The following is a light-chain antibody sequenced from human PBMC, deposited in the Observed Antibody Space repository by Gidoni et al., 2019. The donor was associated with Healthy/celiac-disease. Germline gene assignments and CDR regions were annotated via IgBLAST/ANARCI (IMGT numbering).Light chain of an antibody. V-gene: IGLV2-11*01. CDR1: SSDVGGYNY. Sequence: QPALPQPRSVSGSPGQSVAISCTGTSSDVGGYNYVSWYQQHPGKAPKLMIYDVSNRPAGVPDRFSGAKSGNTDSLTISGLQAEDEADYYCCSYAGSYTVVFGGGTKLTVL. CDR3: CSYAGSYTVV. CDR2: DVS. J-gene: IGLJ2*01.